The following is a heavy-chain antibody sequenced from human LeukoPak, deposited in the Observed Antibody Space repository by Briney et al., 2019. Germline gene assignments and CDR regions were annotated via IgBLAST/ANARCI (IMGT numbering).Heavy chain of an antibody. Sequence: PGGSLRLSCVASGFTFSDYSMHWVRQAPGKGLEWVSAISGSGGSTYYADSVKGRFTISRDNSKDTLYLQMNSLRAEDTAVYYCAKGSSGSYRSDFDYWGQGTLVTVSS. CDR3: AKGSSGSYRSDFDY. CDR1: GFTFSDYS. J-gene: IGHJ4*02. V-gene: IGHV3-23*01. D-gene: IGHD3-16*02. CDR2: ISGSGGST.